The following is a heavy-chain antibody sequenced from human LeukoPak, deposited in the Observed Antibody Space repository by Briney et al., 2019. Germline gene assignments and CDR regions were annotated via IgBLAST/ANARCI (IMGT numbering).Heavy chain of an antibody. CDR3: ARDWGDL. CDR2: IKSDGSGT. CDR1: GFSFSSYW. J-gene: IGHJ4*02. V-gene: IGHV3-74*01. Sequence: GGSLRLSCAASGFSFSSYWMFWVRQAPGKGLVWVSRIKSDGSGTNYADSVKGRFTISRDNSKNTLYLQMNSLRAEDTAVYYCARDWGDLWGQGTLVTVSS. D-gene: IGHD3-10*01.